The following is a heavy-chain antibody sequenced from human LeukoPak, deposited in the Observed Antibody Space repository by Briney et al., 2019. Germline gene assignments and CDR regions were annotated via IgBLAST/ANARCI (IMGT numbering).Heavy chain of an antibody. Sequence: ASVKVSCKASGYTFTSYGISWVRQAPGQGLEWMGWISAYNGNTNYAQKLQGRVTMTTDTYTSTAYMELRSLRSDDTAVYYCARLYYDSSGYYPEDYWGQGTLVTVSS. J-gene: IGHJ4*02. CDR3: ARLYYDSSGYYPEDY. CDR1: GYTFTSYG. CDR2: ISAYNGNT. D-gene: IGHD3-22*01. V-gene: IGHV1-18*01.